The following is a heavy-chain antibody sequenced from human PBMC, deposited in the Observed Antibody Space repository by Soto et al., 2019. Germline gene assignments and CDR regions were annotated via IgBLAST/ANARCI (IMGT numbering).Heavy chain of an antibody. CDR3: ARTIFGVVIYYYYYGMDV. CDR2: ISAYNGNT. CDR1: GYTFTSYG. J-gene: IGHJ6*02. D-gene: IGHD3-3*01. V-gene: IGHV1-18*01. Sequence: ASVKVSCKASGYTFTSYGISWVRQAPGQGLEWMGWISAYNGNTNYAQKLQGRVTMTTDTSTSTAYMELRSLRSDDTAVYYCARTIFGVVIYYYYYGMDVWGQGTTVTVSS.